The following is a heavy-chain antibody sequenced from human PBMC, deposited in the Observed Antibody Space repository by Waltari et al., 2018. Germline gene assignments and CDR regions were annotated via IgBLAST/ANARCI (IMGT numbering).Heavy chain of an antibody. Sequence: EVQLVEAGGDLVQPGGSLRLSCEASGLPFSDSWVHWFRQSPGKGPVWVSRINGDGYGITYSDSVKGRFTISRDNTKNTLYLQMNSLRVEDTAVYYCARKGGRGYAYGPFYFDYWGQGALVIVSS. D-gene: IGHD5-12*01. J-gene: IGHJ4*02. V-gene: IGHV3-74*01. CDR2: INGDGYGI. CDR1: GLPFSDSW. CDR3: ARKGGRGYAYGPFYFDY.